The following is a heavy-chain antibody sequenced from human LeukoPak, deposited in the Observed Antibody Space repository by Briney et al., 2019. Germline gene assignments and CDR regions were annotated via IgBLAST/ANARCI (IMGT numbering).Heavy chain of an antibody. CDR1: GFTFEIYS. CDR3: VGTFTVFGVISTIA. Sequence: GGSLRLSCAAFGFTFEIYSMNWVRQAPGKGLEWVSSISLSGDKRGDNTFYAASVRGRFSISRDNSQNAVFLQMSSLRVDDTAAYYCVGTFTVFGVISTIAWGQGTLVSVSS. V-gene: IGHV3-23*01. D-gene: IGHD3-3*01. J-gene: IGHJ4*02. CDR2: ISLSGDKRGDNT.